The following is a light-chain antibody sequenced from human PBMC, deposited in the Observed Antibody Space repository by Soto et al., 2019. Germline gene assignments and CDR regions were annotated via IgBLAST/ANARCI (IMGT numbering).Light chain of an antibody. J-gene: IGKJ5*01. CDR2: AAS. V-gene: IGKV1-39*01. Sequence: DIPMTQSPSSLSASVGDRVTITCRASQSISTYLNWYQQKPGKAPKLLIYAASTLQSGVPSRFSGSGSGTDFTLTISSLQPEDFATYYCQKSYNTPPITFGQGTRLEIK. CDR1: QSISTY. CDR3: QKSYNTPPIT.